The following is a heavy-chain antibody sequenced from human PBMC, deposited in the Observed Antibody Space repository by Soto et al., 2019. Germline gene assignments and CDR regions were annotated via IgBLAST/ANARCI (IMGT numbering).Heavy chain of an antibody. Sequence: SETLSLTCTVSGGSISSYYWSWIRQPPGKGLEWIGCIYYSGSTNYNPSLKSRVTISVDTSKNQFSLKLSSVTAADTAVYYCARLRGRIAVAGINLHYYGMDVWGQGTTVTVSS. J-gene: IGHJ6*02. CDR3: ARLRGRIAVAGINLHYYGMDV. CDR2: IYYSGST. D-gene: IGHD6-19*01. V-gene: IGHV4-59*08. CDR1: GGSISSYY.